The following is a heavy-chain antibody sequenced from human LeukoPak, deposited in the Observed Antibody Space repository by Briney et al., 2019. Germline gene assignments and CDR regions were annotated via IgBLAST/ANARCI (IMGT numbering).Heavy chain of an antibody. CDR3: AKENYDFWSGYYG. D-gene: IGHD3-3*01. CDR2: ISYDGSNK. Sequence: GGSLRLSCAASGFTFSSYGMHWVRQAPGKGLEWVAVISYDGSNKYYADSVKGRFTISRDNSKNRLYLQMNSLRAEDTAVYYCAKENYDFWSGYYGWGQGTLVTVSS. J-gene: IGHJ4*02. CDR1: GFTFSSYG. V-gene: IGHV3-30*18.